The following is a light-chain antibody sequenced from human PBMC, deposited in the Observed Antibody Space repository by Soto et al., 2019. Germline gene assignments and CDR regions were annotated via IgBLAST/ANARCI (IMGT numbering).Light chain of an antibody. Sequence: EIVLTQSPATLSLSPGERASLSCRASQSVSNSYLAWYQQKPGQAPRLLIFGASNRATDIPERFSGSGSGTDXXLXXTXLEPXDFAXXXXXQYDTSPRGFGQGTKLEIK. CDR1: QSVSNSY. J-gene: IGKJ2*03. V-gene: IGKV3-20*01. CDR2: GAS. CDR3: XQYDTSPRG.